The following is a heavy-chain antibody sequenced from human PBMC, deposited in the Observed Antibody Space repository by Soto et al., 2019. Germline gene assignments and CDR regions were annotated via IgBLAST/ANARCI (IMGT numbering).Heavy chain of an antibody. D-gene: IGHD3-10*01. CDR2: FYSGDSEG. CDR1: GFSFITYW. Sequence: PGESLKISCKGHGFSFITYWIAWVRQMPGKGLEYMGTFYSGDSEGKYSPSFQGQVTISVDKSTNTAYLQWSSLKPSDTAVYYCARGPMINSGMNWFDSLGQRTLVTVSS. J-gene: IGHJ5*01. CDR3: ARGPMINSGMNWFDS. V-gene: IGHV5-51*01.